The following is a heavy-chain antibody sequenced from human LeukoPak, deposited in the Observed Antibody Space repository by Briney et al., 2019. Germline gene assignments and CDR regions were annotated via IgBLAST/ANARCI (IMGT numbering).Heavy chain of an antibody. CDR1: GGSISSGSYY. CDR2: IYTSVST. D-gene: IGHD5-24*01. CDR3: ARKSLGARWLQLRPHSRYYYMDV. J-gene: IGHJ6*03. Sequence: SETLSLTCTVSGGSISSGSYYWSWIRQPAGKGLEWIGRIYTSVSTTYNPSLKSRVTISVDTSKNQFSLKLSSVTAADTAVYYCARKSLGARWLQLRPHSRYYYMDVWGKGTTVTVSS. V-gene: IGHV4-61*02.